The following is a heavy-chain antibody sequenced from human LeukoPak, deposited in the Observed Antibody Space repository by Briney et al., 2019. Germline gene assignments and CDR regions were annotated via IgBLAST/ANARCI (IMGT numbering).Heavy chain of an antibody. J-gene: IGHJ5*02. Sequence: GGSLRLSCAASPFTSSGHWMSWVRQAPGKGLEWVANIKEDGSEKYYLDSVKGRFTISRDNAKNSLHLQINSLRVEDTAVYYCARDAHSSGLGPWGQGTLVTVSS. CDR1: PFTSSGHW. D-gene: IGHD6-19*01. CDR2: IKEDGSEK. V-gene: IGHV3-7*01. CDR3: ARDAHSSGLGP.